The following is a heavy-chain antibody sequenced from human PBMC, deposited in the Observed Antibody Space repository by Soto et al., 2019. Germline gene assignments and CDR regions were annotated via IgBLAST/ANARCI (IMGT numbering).Heavy chain of an antibody. Sequence: QVQLAQSGAEVKKPGASVKVSCKASGYTFTSYDINWVRQAPGQGLEYLGWMNPNSGNTGYVQKFQGRVTMTRNSSISTASMELSSLRSEDTAVYYCARGIKYGDYSRCFDPWGQGTLVTVSS. D-gene: IGHD4-17*01. CDR2: MNPNSGNT. V-gene: IGHV1-8*01. CDR1: GYTFTSYD. J-gene: IGHJ5*02. CDR3: ARGIKYGDYSRCFDP.